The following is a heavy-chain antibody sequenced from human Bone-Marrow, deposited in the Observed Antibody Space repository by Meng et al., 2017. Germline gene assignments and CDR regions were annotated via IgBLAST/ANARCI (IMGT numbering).Heavy chain of an antibody. D-gene: IGHD5-24*01. CDR1: GFTFDDYG. CDR2: INWNGGST. V-gene: IGHV3-20*04. J-gene: IGHJ6*02. CDR3: ARLGWLQSYYYYYGMDV. Sequence: GESLKISCAASGFTFDDYGMSWVRQAPGKGLEWVSGINWNGGSTGYADSVKGRFTISRDNAKNSLYLQMNSLRAEDTALYYCARLGWLQSYYYYYGMDVWGQGTTVTVS.